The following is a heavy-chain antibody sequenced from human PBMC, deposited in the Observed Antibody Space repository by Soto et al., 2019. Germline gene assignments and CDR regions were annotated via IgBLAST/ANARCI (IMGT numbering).Heavy chain of an antibody. CDR2: IYWDDDK. J-gene: IGHJ4*02. CDR1: GFSLTTSGVG. V-gene: IGHV2-5*02. D-gene: IGHD5-18*01. Sequence: QITLKESGPTRVKPTQTLALTCTFSGFSLTTSGVGVGWIRKTPGKALEWLAVIYWDDDKRYSPSLKNRLTITKDTSKNQVVLTMAYMDPADTGTYFCAHRGYMYGNWDHGYFDYWGQGTLFTVSS. CDR3: AHRGYMYGNWDHGYFDY.